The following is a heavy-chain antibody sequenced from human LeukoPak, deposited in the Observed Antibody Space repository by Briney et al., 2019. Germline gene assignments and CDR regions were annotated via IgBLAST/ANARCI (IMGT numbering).Heavy chain of an antibody. CDR3: ARAAPRSYYFDY. J-gene: IGHJ4*02. CDR1: GFTFSSYE. Sequence: PGGSLRLSCAASGFTFSSYEVNWVRQAPGKGLEWVSYISSSGSTIYYADSVKGRFTISRDNAKNSLYLQMNSLRAEDTAVYYCARAAPRSYYFDYWGQGTLVTVSS. CDR2: ISSSGSTI. D-gene: IGHD6-25*01. V-gene: IGHV3-48*03.